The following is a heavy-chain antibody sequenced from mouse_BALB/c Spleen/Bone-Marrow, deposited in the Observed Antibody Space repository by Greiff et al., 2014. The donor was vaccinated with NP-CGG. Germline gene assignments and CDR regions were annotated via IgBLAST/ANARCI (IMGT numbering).Heavy chain of an antibody. V-gene: IGHV14-3*02. J-gene: IGHJ4*01. Sequence: VQLQQSGAELVKPGASVKLPCTASGFNIKDTYMHWVKQRPEQGLEWIGRIDPANGNTKYDPKFQGKATITTDTSSNTAYLQVSSLTSEDTAVYYCASATTATYYAMDYWGQGTSVTVSS. CDR3: ASATTATYYAMDY. CDR1: GFNIKDTY. D-gene: IGHD1-2*01. CDR2: IDPANGNT.